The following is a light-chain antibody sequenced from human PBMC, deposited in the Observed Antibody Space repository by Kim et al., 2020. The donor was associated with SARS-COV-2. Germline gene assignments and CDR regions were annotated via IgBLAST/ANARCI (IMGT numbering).Light chain of an antibody. CDR1: QGISTN. J-gene: IGKJ1*01. V-gene: IGKV3D-15*01. Sequence: ERVVTQSPVTLSVSPGERATLSCRASQGISTNLAWYQQKPGQAPRLLISAASTRATGIPARFSGGGSGTEFTLPISSLQSEDFAVYYCQQYHDWPPTFGQGTKVDIK. CDR3: QQYHDWPPT. CDR2: AAS.